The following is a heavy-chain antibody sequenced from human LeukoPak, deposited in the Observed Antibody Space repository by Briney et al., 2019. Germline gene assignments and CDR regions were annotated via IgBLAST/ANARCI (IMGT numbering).Heavy chain of an antibody. CDR2: INHSGST. CDR3: ARGDNYYYGMDV. CDR1: GGSFSGYY. J-gene: IGHJ6*02. Sequence: PSETLSLTCAVYGGSFSGYYWSWIRQPPGKGLEWIGEINHSGSTNYNPSLKSRVTISVDTAKNQFSLELGSVTAADTAVYFCARGDNYYYGMDVWGQGTTVTVSS. V-gene: IGHV4-34*01.